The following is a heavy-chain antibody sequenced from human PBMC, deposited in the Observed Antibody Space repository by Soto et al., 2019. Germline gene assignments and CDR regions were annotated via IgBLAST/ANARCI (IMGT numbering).Heavy chain of an antibody. CDR1: GFTFSSYA. Sequence: EVQLLESGGGLVQPGGSLRLSCAASGFTFSSYAMRWVRQAPGKGLEWVSAISGSGNSTYYADSVKGRFTISRDNSRISLYLQMTSLRAEDTSVYYCARRGSGSYYNYWGQGTLVTVSS. CDR3: ARRGSGSYYNY. D-gene: IGHD1-26*01. J-gene: IGHJ4*02. V-gene: IGHV3-23*01. CDR2: ISGSGNST.